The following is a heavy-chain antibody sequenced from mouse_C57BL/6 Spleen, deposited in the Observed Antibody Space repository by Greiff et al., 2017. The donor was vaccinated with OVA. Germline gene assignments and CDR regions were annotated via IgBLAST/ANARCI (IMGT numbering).Heavy chain of an antibody. V-gene: IGHV1-69*01. CDR2: IDPSDSDT. Sequence: QVQLQQSGAELVMPGASVKLSCKASGYTFTSYWMHWVKQRPGQGLEWIGEIDPSDSDTNYNQKFKGKSTLTVDKSSSTAYMQLSSLTSEDSAVYYCAIYVSSPYYFDYWGQGTTLTVSS. D-gene: IGHD1-1*01. CDR3: AIYVSSPYYFDY. CDR1: GYTFTSYW. J-gene: IGHJ2*01.